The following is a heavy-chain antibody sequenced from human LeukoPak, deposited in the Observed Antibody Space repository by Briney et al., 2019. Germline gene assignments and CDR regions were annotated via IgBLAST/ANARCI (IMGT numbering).Heavy chain of an antibody. V-gene: IGHV6-1*01. CDR3: ARAPRTAMVGSFDY. Sequence: SQTLSLTCAISGDSVSSNSAAWNWIRQSPSRGLEWLGRTYYRSKWYNDYGVSVKSRITINPDTSKNQFSLQLNSVTPEDTAVYYCARAPRTAMVGSFDYWGQGTLVTVSS. CDR1: GDSVSSNSAA. D-gene: IGHD5-18*01. CDR2: TYYRSKWYN. J-gene: IGHJ4*02.